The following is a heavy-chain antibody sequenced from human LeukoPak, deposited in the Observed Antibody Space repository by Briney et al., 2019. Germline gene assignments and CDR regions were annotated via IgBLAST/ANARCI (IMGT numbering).Heavy chain of an antibody. J-gene: IGHJ4*02. CDR2: IGISSNKI. Sequence: GGSLRLSCAASGFTLRSYTMNWVRQAPGKGLEWVSSIGISSNKIYYADSVKGRVRISRDNAKNSLYLQMTALIAEDTAVYYCARDPPNNGYDFDYWGQGILVTVSS. CDR3: ARDPPNNGYDFDY. CDR1: GFTLRSYT. V-gene: IGHV3-21*01. D-gene: IGHD3-22*01.